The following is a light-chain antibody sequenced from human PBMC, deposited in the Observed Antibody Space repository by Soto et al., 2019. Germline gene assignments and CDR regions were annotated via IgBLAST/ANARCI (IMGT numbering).Light chain of an antibody. Sequence: QSVLTQPASVSGSPGQSITISCTGTSSDVGGYNYVSWYQQHPGKAPKLMIYDVSNRPLGVSNRFSGSKSGNTASLTISGLQAEDEADYYFSSYTSSSTGVFGGGTKLTVL. J-gene: IGLJ2*01. CDR2: DVS. CDR3: SSYTSSSTGV. V-gene: IGLV2-14*01. CDR1: SSDVGGYNY.